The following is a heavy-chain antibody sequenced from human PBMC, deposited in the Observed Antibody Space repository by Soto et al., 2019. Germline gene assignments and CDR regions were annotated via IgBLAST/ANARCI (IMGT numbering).Heavy chain of an antibody. J-gene: IGHJ2*01. V-gene: IGHV1-18*01. D-gene: IGHD3-10*01. Sequence: QVQLVQSGAEVKKPGDSVKVSCKAFDYTFTSYGITWVRQAPGQGLEWMGWISVNNGNTNYAQKFQGRVTMTTDTSTNTAYMELWTLRSVDTTSYYCARAFTYGSSWYFDLWGRGTLVTVSS. CDR1: DYTFTSYG. CDR3: ARAFTYGSSWYFDL. CDR2: ISVNNGNT.